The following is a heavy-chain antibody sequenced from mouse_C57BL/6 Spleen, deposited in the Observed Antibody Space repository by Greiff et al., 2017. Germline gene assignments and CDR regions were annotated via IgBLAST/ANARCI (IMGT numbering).Heavy chain of an antibody. CDR2: INPSNGGT. CDR1: GYTFTSYW. D-gene: IGHD2-3*01. CDR3: ARDGYYYAMDY. V-gene: IGHV1-53*01. J-gene: IGHJ4*01. Sequence: QVQLQQSGTELVKPGASVKLSCKASGYTFTSYWMHWVKQRPGQGLEWIGNINPSNGGTNYNEKFKSKAKLTVDKSSSTAYMQLSSLTSEDSAVYYCARDGYYYAMDYWGQGTSVTVSS.